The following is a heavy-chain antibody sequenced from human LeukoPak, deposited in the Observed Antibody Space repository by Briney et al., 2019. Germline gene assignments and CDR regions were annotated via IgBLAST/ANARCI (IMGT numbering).Heavy chain of an antibody. J-gene: IGHJ4*02. D-gene: IGHD7-27*01. CDR1: GYTFTGYY. CDR2: INPNSGGT. CDR3: ARGTRNWGLFDY. Sequence: ASVKVSCKASGYTFTGYYMHWVRQAPGQGLEWMGWINPNSGGTNYAQKFQGRVTMTRDTSISTAYMELSSLRSEDTAVYYCARGTRNWGLFDYWGQGTLVTVSS. V-gene: IGHV1-2*02.